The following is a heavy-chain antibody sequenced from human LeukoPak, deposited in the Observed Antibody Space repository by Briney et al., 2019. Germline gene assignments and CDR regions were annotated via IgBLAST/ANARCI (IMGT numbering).Heavy chain of an antibody. D-gene: IGHD2-8*01. V-gene: IGHV4-34*01. CDR3: ARTSVSSPYYYYMDV. J-gene: IGHJ6*03. CDR1: SASIRRNY. CDR2: INHSGST. Sequence: ASETLSLTCNVSSASIRRNYWSWIRQPPGKGLEWIGEINHSGSTNYNPSLKSRVTISVDTSKNQFSLKLSSVTAADTAVYYCARTSVSSPYYYYMDVWGKGTTVTISS.